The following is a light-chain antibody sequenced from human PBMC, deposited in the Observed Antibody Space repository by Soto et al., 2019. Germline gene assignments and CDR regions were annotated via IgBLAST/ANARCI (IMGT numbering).Light chain of an antibody. V-gene: IGKV3-20*01. CDR2: VTS. Sequence: ENVLTQSPGTLSLSPGERATLSCRASQSVDSRYLPWYQQKPGQAPRLLIYVTSSRATGIPDRISGSGSGTDFALTINKLEPEDHAVYYCQHYGSSIYTFGQGTKLEIK. CDR3: QHYGSSIYT. J-gene: IGKJ2*01. CDR1: QSVDSRY.